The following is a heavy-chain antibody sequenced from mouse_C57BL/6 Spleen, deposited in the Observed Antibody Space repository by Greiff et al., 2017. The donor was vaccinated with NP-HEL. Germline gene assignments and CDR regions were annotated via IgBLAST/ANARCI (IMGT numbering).Heavy chain of an antibody. CDR1: GYTFTSYW. D-gene: IGHD2-5*01. CDR2: INPSSGYT. CDR3: ARYYSNYDYYAMDD. V-gene: IGHV1-7*01. Sequence: VQLQQSGAELAKPGASVKLSCKASGYTFTSYWMHWVNQRPGQGLEWIGYINPSSGYTKYIQKFKDKATLTADKSSSTAYMQLSSLTYEDSAVYYCARYYSNYDYYAMDDWGQGTSVTVSS. J-gene: IGHJ4*01.